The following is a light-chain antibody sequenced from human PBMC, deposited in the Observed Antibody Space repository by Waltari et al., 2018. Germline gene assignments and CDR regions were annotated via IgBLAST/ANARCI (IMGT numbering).Light chain of an antibody. V-gene: IGKV2-28*01. CDR3: MQSLETPRT. J-gene: IGKJ1*01. Sequence: DIVLTQSPLSLPVTPGEPASISCRSSESLLHRNGYTYLYWYLQKPGQSPQLLIYLGFDRASGVPDRFSGGGPGTDFTLNISRVEAEDVGVYYCMQSLETPRTFGQGTKVEIK. CDR1: ESLLHRNGYTY. CDR2: LGF.